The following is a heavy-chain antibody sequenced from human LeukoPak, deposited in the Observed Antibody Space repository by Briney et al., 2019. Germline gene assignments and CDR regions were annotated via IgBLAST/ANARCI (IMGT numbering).Heavy chain of an antibody. J-gene: IGHJ5*02. Sequence: PSETLSLTCTVSGGSISSGSYYWSWIRQPAGKGLEWIGRIYTSGSTNYNPSLKSRVTISVDTSKNQFSLTLSSVTAADTAVYYCARDMYYDFWSGYRNWCGPWGTGTLVTVSS. CDR2: IYTSGST. V-gene: IGHV4-61*02. CDR3: ARDMYYDFWSGYRNWCGP. D-gene: IGHD3-3*01. CDR1: GGSISSGSYY.